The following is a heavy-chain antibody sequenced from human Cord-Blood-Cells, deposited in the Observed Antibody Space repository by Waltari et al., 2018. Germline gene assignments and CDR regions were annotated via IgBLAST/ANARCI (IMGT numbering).Heavy chain of an antibody. CDR1: GGSFSGYY. Sequence: QVQLQQWGAGLLKPSETLSLTCAVYGGSFSGYYWSWIRKPPGKGLEWIGEINHSGSTNYNPSLKSRVTISVDTSKNQFSLKLSSVTAADTAVYYCARVNGIAAAGYTMDVWGQGTTVTVSS. CDR3: ARVNGIAAAGYTMDV. J-gene: IGHJ6*02. V-gene: IGHV4-34*01. CDR2: INHSGST. D-gene: IGHD6-13*01.